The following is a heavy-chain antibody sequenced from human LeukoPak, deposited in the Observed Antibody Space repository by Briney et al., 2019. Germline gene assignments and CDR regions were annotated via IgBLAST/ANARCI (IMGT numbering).Heavy chain of an antibody. J-gene: IGHJ4*02. CDR2: INHSGST. CDR1: GGSFSGYY. V-gene: IGHV4-34*01. D-gene: IGHD1-26*01. Sequence: SETLSLTCAVYGGSFSGYYWRWIRQPPGKGLEWIEEINHSGSTNYNPSLKSRVTISVDTSKNQFSLKLSSVTAADTAVYYCAVNSGSSDLEYYFDYWGQGTLVTVSS. CDR3: AVNSGSSDLEYYFDY.